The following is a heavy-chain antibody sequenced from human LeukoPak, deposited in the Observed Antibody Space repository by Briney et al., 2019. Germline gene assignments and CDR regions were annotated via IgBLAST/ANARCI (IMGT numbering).Heavy chain of an antibody. CDR1: GFTFSSYS. CDR2: ISSSSSYI. D-gene: IGHD3-10*01. Sequence: GGSLRLSCAASGFTFSSYSMNWVRQAPGKGLEWVSSISSSSSYIYYADSVKGRFTISRDNAKNSLYLQMNSLRAEDTALYYCARDGSGCGELLDWGHGTLSPSPQ. V-gene: IGHV3-21*01. J-gene: IGHJ4*01. CDR3: ARDGSGCGELLD.